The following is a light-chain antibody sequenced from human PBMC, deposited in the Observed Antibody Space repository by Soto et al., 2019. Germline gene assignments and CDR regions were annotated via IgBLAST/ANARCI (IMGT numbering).Light chain of an antibody. CDR3: QQYYSSIT. CDR1: QSVLYISNNKNY. CDR2: WAS. J-gene: IGKJ5*01. Sequence: DILMTQSPDSLAVSLGERATINCKSSQSVLYISNNKNYLAWYQQKPGQPPRLLIYWASTRESGVPDRFSGSGSGTDFTLTISSLQAEDVAVYYCQQYYSSITFGQGTRLEV. V-gene: IGKV4-1*01.